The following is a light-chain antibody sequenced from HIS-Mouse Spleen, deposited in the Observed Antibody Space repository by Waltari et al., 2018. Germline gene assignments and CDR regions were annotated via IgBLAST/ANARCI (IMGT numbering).Light chain of an antibody. Sequence: QSALTQPASVSGSPGQSITISCTGTSSDVGSYNLVSWYHTPPGKAPKPMIYEGSKRPSGVSDRFSGSKSGNTASLTISGLQAEDEADYYCCSYAGSSTVVFGGGTKLTVL. CDR2: EGS. CDR1: SSDVGSYNL. V-gene: IGLV2-23*01. J-gene: IGLJ2*01. CDR3: CSYAGSSTVV.